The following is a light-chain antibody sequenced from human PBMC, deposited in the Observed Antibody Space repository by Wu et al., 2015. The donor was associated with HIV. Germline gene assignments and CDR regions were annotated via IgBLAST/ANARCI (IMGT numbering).Light chain of an antibody. Sequence: DIQMTQSPSSLSASVRDRVTITCQASQDISNYLNCYQQKPGKAPKLLIYDASNLETGVPSRFSGSGSGTDFTFTISSLQPEDIATYYCQQYDNLLTFGGGTKVEIK. CDR2: DAS. V-gene: IGKV1-33*01. J-gene: IGKJ4*01. CDR1: QDISNY. CDR3: QQYDNLLT.